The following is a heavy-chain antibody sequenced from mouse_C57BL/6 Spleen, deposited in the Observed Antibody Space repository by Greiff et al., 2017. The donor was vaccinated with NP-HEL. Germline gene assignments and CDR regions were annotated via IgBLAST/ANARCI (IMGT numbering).Heavy chain of an antibody. D-gene: IGHD2-13*01. CDR3: ARLTEERFSGFAY. CDR1: GYTFTSYW. CDR2: INPSSGYT. V-gene: IGHV1-7*01. Sequence: QVQLQQSGAELAKPGASVKLSCKASGYTFTSYWMHWVKQRPGQGLEWIGYINPSSGYTKYNQKFKDKATLTADKSSSTAYMQLSSLTYEDSAVYYCARLTEERFSGFAYWGQGTLVTVSA. J-gene: IGHJ3*01.